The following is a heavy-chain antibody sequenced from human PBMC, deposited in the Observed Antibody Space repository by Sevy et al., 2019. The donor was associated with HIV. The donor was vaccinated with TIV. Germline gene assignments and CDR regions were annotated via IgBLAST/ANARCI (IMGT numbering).Heavy chain of an antibody. CDR1: GFTFSSYD. CDR2: IGTAGDT. Sequence: GGSLILSCAASGFTFSSYDMHWVRHATGKGLEWVSAIGTAGDTYYPGSVKGRFTISRENAKNSLYLQMNSLRAGDTAVYYCARGLRLGEIDYWGQGTLVTVSS. V-gene: IGHV3-13*01. D-gene: IGHD3-16*01. CDR3: ARGLRLGEIDY. J-gene: IGHJ4*02.